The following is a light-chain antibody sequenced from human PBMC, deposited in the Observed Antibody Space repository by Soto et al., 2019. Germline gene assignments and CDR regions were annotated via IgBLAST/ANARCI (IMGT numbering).Light chain of an antibody. CDR3: QKYNSAPNT. CDR2: AAS. CDR1: GDMSSS. V-gene: IGKV1-27*01. Sequence: DVQMTQSPSSLSASVGDRVTITCRASGDMSSSLAWYQQKPGKVPKLLIYAASTLHAGVQSRFSGSGSGTFFTLTINSLQPEDVATYYCQKYNSAPNTFGRGTRLEIK. J-gene: IGKJ2*01.